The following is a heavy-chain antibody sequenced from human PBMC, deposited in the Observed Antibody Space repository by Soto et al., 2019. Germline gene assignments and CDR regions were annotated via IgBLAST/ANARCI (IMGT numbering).Heavy chain of an antibody. V-gene: IGHV4-34*01. CDR1: GGSFSGYY. CDR2: ISHSGST. Sequence: SETLSLTCAVYGGSFSGYYWGWIRQPPGKGLEWIGEISHSGSTNYNPSLKSRVTISLDASKMQFSLKLSPVTAADTAVYYCVNFYNNPRGYYYYYGMDVWGQGTTVTAP. D-gene: IGHD4-4*01. CDR3: VNFYNNPRGYYYYYGMDV. J-gene: IGHJ6*02.